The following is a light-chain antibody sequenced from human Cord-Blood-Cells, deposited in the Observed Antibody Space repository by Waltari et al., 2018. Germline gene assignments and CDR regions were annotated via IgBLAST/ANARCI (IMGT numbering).Light chain of an antibody. V-gene: IGKV1-27*01. J-gene: IGKJ3*01. CDR1: QGISNY. Sequence: DIQMTQSPSSLSASVGDRVTITCRASQGISNYLAWYQQKPGKVPKLLIYAASTLQSGVPSRLSCSGSRAGFTVTIRSRQPEDDATYYYQKYNSASVTFGPGTKVDIK. CDR3: QKYNSASVT. CDR2: AAS.